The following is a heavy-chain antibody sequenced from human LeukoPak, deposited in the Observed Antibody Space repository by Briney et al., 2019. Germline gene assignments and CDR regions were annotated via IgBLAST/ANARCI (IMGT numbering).Heavy chain of an antibody. V-gene: IGHV1-18*01. CDR3: ARDYRDVLLWFGELSK. J-gene: IGHJ4*02. D-gene: IGHD3-10*01. Sequence: ASVKVSCKASGYTFTSYGISWVRQAPGQGLEWMGWISGYNGKTNYAQKLQGRVTMTTDTSTSTAYMELRSLRSDDTAVYYCARDYRDVLLWFGELSKWGQGTLVTVSS. CDR1: GYTFTSYG. CDR2: ISGYNGKT.